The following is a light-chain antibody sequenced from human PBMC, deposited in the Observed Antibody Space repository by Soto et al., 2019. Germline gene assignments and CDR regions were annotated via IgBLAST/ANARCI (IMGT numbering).Light chain of an antibody. CDR2: ASS. CDR3: QQYSSSLMYT. CDR1: QSVRGRY. Sequence: EVGLTQSPGTLSLSPGERATLSCRASQSVRGRYLAWYQQKPGQAPRLLIYASSSRATGIPARFSGSGSGTDFSLTISRLEPEDFAVYYCQQYSSSLMYTVGQGTKREIK. V-gene: IGKV3-20*01. J-gene: IGKJ2*01.